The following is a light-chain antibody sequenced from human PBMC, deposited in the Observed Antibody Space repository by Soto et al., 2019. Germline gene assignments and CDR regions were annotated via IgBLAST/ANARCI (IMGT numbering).Light chain of an antibody. J-gene: IGKJ4*01. V-gene: IGKV3-11*01. CDR3: QQRSNWAFT. Sequence: EIVLTQSPATLSLSPGERATLSCRASQSVRSYLAWYQQRPGQAPSLLIYDVSNRAIGIPARVTGSGSGTDFALTISGLEHDDFAVYYCQQRSNWAFTFGGGTKVESK. CDR1: QSVRSY. CDR2: DVS.